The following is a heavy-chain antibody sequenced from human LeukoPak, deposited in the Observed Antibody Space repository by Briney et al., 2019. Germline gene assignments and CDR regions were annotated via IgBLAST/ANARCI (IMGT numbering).Heavy chain of an antibody. D-gene: IGHD1-26*01. V-gene: IGHV3-21*01. J-gene: IGHJ5*02. CDR1: GFTFSDYN. CDR2: ISTNAFYI. CDR3: AREWDKGFDP. Sequence: GGSLRLSCTTSGFTFSDYNMKWVRQPPGKGLEWVSSISTNAFYIYYSDSVKGRFTISRDNAKNSLYLQMNSLRAEDTAVYYCAREWDKGFDPWGQGTLVTVSS.